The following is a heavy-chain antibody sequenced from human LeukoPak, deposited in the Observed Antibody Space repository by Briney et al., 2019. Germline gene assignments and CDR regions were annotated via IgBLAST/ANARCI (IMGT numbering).Heavy chain of an antibody. CDR3: ARDYVERITMVRGVIADY. CDR1: GFIFSTYS. CDR2: ISSSSSYI. Sequence: TGGSLRLSCAASGFIFSTYSMNWVRQAPGKGLEWVSSISSSSSYIYYADSVKGRFTISRDNAKNSLYLQMNSLRAEDTAVYYCARDYVERITMVRGVIADYWGQGTLVTVSS. D-gene: IGHD3-10*01. V-gene: IGHV3-21*01. J-gene: IGHJ4*02.